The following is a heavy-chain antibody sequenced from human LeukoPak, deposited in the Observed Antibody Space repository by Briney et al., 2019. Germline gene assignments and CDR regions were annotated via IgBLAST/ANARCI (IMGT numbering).Heavy chain of an antibody. CDR1: GYTFTSYY. J-gene: IGHJ4*02. CDR2: INPSGGST. CDR3: ARSGYSYGLWGDY. Sequence: GASVKVSCKASGYTFTSYYMHWVRQAPGQGLEWMGIINPSGGSTSYAQKFQGRVTVTRDMSTSTVYMELSSLRSEDTAVYYCARSGYSYGLWGDYWGQGTLVTVSS. V-gene: IGHV1-46*01. D-gene: IGHD5-18*01.